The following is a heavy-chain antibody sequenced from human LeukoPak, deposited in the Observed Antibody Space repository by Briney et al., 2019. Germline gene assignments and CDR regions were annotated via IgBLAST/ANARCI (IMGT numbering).Heavy chain of an antibody. V-gene: IGHV4-61*01. J-gene: IGHJ5*02. Sequence: SETLSLTCTVSGGSVSSGSYYWSWIRQPPGKGLEWIGYIYYSGSTNYNPSLKGRVTISVDTSKNQFSLKLSSVTAADTAVYYCARVVRGYSYGSGFDPWGQGTLVTVSS. CDR1: GGSVSSGSYY. D-gene: IGHD5-18*01. CDR2: IYYSGST. CDR3: ARVVRGYSYGSGFDP.